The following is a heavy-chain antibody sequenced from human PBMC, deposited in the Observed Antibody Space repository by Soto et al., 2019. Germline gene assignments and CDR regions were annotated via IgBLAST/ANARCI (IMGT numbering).Heavy chain of an antibody. J-gene: IGHJ6*02. V-gene: IGHV4-31*03. CDR1: GGSISSGGYY. D-gene: IGHD3-22*01. CDR2: IYYSGST. CDR3: ARSNDDSSGYYPYYYYYGMDV. Sequence: QVQLQESGPGLVKPSQTLSLTCTVSGGSISSGGYYWSWIRQHPGKGLEWIGYIYYSGSTYYNPSLKSRVTISVDTSKNQFSLKLSSVTAADTAVYYCARSNDDSSGYYPYYYYYGMDVWGQGTTVTVSS.